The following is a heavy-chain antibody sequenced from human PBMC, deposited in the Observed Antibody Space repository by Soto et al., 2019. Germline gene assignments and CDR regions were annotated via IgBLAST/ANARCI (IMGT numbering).Heavy chain of an antibody. CDR3: ARGDCVGVSCYSLAGSFYSYMDA. V-gene: IGHV3-74*02. J-gene: IGHJ6*03. CDR2: INSDGSVS. CDR1: GFTFRNYW. Sequence: EVQLVESGGGLVQPGGSLRLSCAASGFTFRNYWMYWVRQAPGQGLEWVSRINSDGSVSSYADSVKGRLTISRDNVKNTLYLLMDSLRAEDTAVYYCARGDCVGVSCYSLAGSFYSYMDAWGKGTTVTVFS. D-gene: IGHD2-15*01.